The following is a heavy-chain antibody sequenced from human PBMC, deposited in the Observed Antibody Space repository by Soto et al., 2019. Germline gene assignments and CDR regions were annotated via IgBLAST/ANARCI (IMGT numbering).Heavy chain of an antibody. D-gene: IGHD6-6*01. CDR2: ISAYNGNT. CDR1: GYTFTNYG. J-gene: IGHJ6*03. V-gene: IGHV1-18*01. CDR3: ARVRQLVGYCYYYMDV. Sequence: QVQLLQSGAEVKKPGASVKVSCKASGYTFTNYGITWVRQAPGQGPAGMGWISAYNGNTHYTQRLQVRVTMTTDTSPSTAYMELRGLRSDDTAVYYCARVRQLVGYCYYYMDVWGKGTTVTVSS.